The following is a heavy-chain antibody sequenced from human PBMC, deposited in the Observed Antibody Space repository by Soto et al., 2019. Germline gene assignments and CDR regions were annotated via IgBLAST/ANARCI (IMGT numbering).Heavy chain of an antibody. D-gene: IGHD1-20*01. CDR2: IYYSGST. J-gene: IGHJ4*02. CDR1: GGSISSSSYY. Sequence: SETLSLTCTVSGGSISSSSYYWGWIRQPPGKGLEWIGSIYYSGSTYYNPSLKSRVTISVDTSKNQFSLKLSSVTAADTAVYYCARIPRYNWHDELDYWGQGTLVPVAS. V-gene: IGHV4-39*01. CDR3: ARIPRYNWHDELDY.